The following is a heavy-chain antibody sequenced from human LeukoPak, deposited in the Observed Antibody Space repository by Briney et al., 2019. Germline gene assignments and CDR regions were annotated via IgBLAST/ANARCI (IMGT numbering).Heavy chain of an antibody. CDR2: ICYSGST. CDR3: ARDRSDGSGYYGYYFAY. Sequence: SETLSLTCIVSGGSIGSYYGSWIRQPPGKGLEWVGHICYSGSTSYNPSLRSRFTISVDTSKNQFSLRLSSVTAADTAVYYCARDRSDGSGYYGYYFAYWGQGTLVSVSS. CDR1: GGSIGSYY. D-gene: IGHD3-22*01. J-gene: IGHJ4*02. V-gene: IGHV4-59*01.